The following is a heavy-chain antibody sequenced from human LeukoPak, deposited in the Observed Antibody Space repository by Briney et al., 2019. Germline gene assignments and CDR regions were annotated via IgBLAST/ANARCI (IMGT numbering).Heavy chain of an antibody. J-gene: IGHJ5*02. CDR2: MNPNSGNT. D-gene: IGHD3-10*01. Sequence: ASVKVSCKASGYTFTSYDINWVRQATGQGLEWMGWMNPNSGNTGYAQKFQGRVTMTRNTSISTAYMELSSLRSEDTAVYYCARGRGSWGSGTKRSGFDPWGQGTLVTVSS. V-gene: IGHV1-8*01. CDR3: ARGRGSWGSGTKRSGFDP. CDR1: GYTFTSYD.